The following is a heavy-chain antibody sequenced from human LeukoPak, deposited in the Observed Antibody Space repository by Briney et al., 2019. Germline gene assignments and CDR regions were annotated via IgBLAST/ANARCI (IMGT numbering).Heavy chain of an antibody. Sequence: GRSLRLSCAASGFTFSSYAMHWVRQAPGKGLEWVAVISYDGSDKYYTDSVKGRFTISRDNSENTLYLQMNSLRSDDTAVYFCAGGSYVWRYLDYWGQGTLVTVSS. V-gene: IGHV3-30-3*01. CDR1: GFTFSSYA. D-gene: IGHD3-16*01. CDR3: AGGSYVWRYLDY. CDR2: ISYDGSDK. J-gene: IGHJ4*02.